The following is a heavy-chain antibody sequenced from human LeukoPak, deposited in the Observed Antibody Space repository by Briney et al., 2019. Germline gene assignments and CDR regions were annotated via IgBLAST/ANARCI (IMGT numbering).Heavy chain of an antibody. CDR2: INSDGSTT. J-gene: IGHJ4*02. D-gene: IGHD3-3*01. Sequence: GGSLRLSCAASGFTFSSYWMHWVRQAPGKGLEYVSRINSDGSTTTYADSVKGRFTSSRDNAKNTLYLQMNSLRADDTAVYYCVGVNNFWSGHYDYWGQGTLVTVSS. V-gene: IGHV3-74*01. CDR3: VGVNNFWSGHYDY. CDR1: GFTFSSYW.